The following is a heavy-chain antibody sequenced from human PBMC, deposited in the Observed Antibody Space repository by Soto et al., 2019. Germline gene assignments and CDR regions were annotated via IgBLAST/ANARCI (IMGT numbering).Heavy chain of an antibody. CDR1: GFTFTSSA. J-gene: IGHJ6*02. Sequence: SVKVSCKASGFTFTSSAVQWVRQARGQRLEWIGWIVVGSGNTNYAQKFQERVTITRDMSTSTAYMELSSLRSEDTAVYYCAAALYDYVWGSYRTEDYYYGMDVWGQGTAVTVSS. CDR2: IVVGSGNT. V-gene: IGHV1-58*01. D-gene: IGHD3-16*02. CDR3: AAALYDYVWGSYRTEDYYYGMDV.